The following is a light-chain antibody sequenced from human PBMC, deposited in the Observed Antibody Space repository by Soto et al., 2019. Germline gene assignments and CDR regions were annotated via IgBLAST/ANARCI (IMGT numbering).Light chain of an antibody. CDR1: SSDIGSNP. J-gene: IGLJ2*01. CDR2: RDN. CDR3: SAWDDNIYGPV. Sequence: QSVLTQPPSASGTPGQRVAISCSGGSSDIGSNPVNWYLHLPGAAPKLLIYRDNQRPSGVPDRFSGPKSGTAASLTISGHQSEDQADYFCSAWDDNIYGPVFGGGTKLTVL. V-gene: IGLV1-44*01.